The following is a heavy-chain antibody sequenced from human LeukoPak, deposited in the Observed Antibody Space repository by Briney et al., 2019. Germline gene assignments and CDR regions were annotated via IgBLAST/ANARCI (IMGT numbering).Heavy chain of an antibody. D-gene: IGHD3-3*01. J-gene: IGHJ3*02. CDR2: ISGSGGST. CDR1: GFTFSSYA. V-gene: IGHV3-23*01. CDR3: AKDYDFWSGYSDAFDI. Sequence: GGSLRLSCAASGFTFSSYAMSWVRQAPGKGLEWVSAISGSGGSTYYVDSVKGRFTISRDNSKNTLYLQMNSLRAEDTAVYYCAKDYDFWSGYSDAFDIWGQGTMVTVSS.